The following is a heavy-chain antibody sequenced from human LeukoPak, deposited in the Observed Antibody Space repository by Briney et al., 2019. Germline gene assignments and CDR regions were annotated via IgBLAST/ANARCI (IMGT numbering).Heavy chain of an antibody. V-gene: IGHV3-33*01. CDR2: VWYDGTNI. J-gene: IGHJ4*02. CDR1: GFTFSTYG. CDR3: ARGGYSGTYFFDY. D-gene: IGHD1-26*01. Sequence: GRSLRLSCAASGFTFSTYGMHWVRQAPGKGLEWVAVVWYDGTNIHYVDSVKGRFTISRDNSKSTLYLQMNSLTAEDTAVYYCARGGYSGTYFFDYWGQGTPVTVSS.